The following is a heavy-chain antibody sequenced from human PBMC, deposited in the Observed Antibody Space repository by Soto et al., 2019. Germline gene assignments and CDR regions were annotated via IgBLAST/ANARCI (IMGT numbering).Heavy chain of an antibody. Sequence: QVQLVESGGGLVKPGGSLRLSCAASGFTFSDYYMNWVRQAPGKGLEWVSYISTSNSYTKYADSVKGRFTISRDNAQNALILKMNRLRAEDTAVYYCVSRAGGGWGKGTLVTVSS. V-gene: IGHV3-11*05. CDR2: ISTSNSYT. D-gene: IGHD3-16*01. J-gene: IGHJ4*02. CDR1: GFTFSDYY. CDR3: VSRAGGG.